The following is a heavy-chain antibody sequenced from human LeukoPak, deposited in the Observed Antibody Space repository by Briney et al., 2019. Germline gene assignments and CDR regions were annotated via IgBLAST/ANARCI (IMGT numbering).Heavy chain of an antibody. J-gene: IGHJ6*02. D-gene: IGHD3-10*01. CDR3: ALWFGSRYGMDV. CDR1: GGSISSYY. V-gene: IGHV4-59*01. Sequence: ETLSLTCTVSGGSISSYYWSWIRQPPGKGLEWIGYIYYSGSTNYNPSLKSRVTISVDTAKNQFSLKLSSVTAADTAVYYCALWFGSRYGMDVWGQGTTVTVSS. CDR2: IYYSGST.